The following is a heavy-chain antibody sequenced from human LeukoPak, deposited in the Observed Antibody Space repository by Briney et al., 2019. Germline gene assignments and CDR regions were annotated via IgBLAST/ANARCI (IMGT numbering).Heavy chain of an antibody. CDR2: INPSVGTT. Sequence: GASVKVSCKAFGYTFTKYYMHWVRQAPGQGPEWMGIINPSVGTTLYAQKFQGRVTLTRDTSTTTVYMEVTSLRSEDTAVYYCAREEMMVVLALDMWGQGTMVTVSS. D-gene: IGHD3-22*01. CDR1: GYTFTKYY. J-gene: IGHJ3*02. CDR3: AREEMMVVLALDM. V-gene: IGHV1-46*01.